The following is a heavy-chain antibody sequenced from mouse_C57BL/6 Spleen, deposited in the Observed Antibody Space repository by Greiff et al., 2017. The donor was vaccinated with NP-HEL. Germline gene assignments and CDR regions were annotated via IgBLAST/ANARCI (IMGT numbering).Heavy chain of an antibody. CDR2: INYDGSST. Sequence: EVKVEESEGGLVQPGSSMKLSCTASGFTFSDYYMAWVRQVPEKGLEWVANINYDGSSTYYLDSLKSRFIISRDNAKNILYLQMSSLKSEDTATYYCARDRGNYGSSYNAMDYWGQGTSVTVSS. J-gene: IGHJ4*01. D-gene: IGHD1-1*01. CDR1: GFTFSDYY. CDR3: ARDRGNYGSSYNAMDY. V-gene: IGHV5-16*01.